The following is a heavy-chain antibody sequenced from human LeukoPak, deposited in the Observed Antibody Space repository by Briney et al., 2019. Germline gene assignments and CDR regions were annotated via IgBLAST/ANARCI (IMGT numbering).Heavy chain of an antibody. CDR2: INHGGST. CDR3: ARESSSWNNFDY. D-gene: IGHD6-13*01. CDR1: GGSFSDDY. V-gene: IGHV4-34*01. J-gene: IGHJ4*02. Sequence: PSDTLSLTCAVYGGSFSDDYWSWIRQPPGKGLEWIGEINHGGSTNYNPSLKSRVTISIDTSKNRFSLNLNSVTAADTAIYYCARESSSWNNFDYWGQGSLVTVSS.